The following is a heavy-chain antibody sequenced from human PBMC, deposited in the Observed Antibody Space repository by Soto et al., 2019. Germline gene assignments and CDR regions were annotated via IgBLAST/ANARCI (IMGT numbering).Heavy chain of an antibody. J-gene: IGHJ6*02. Sequence: GGSLRLSCVASGFVFSDYAMSWVRQAPGKGLEWVSSISSTSSNIYYADSVKGRFTISRDNAKNSLYLQMNSLRAEDTAVYYCARSRAGEVSGQGTTVTVSS. V-gene: IGHV3-21*01. D-gene: IGHD1-26*01. CDR2: ISSTSSNI. CDR1: GFVFSDYA. CDR3: ARSRAGEV.